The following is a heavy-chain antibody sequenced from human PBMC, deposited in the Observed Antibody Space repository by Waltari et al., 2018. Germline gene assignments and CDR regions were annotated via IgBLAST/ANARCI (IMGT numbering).Heavy chain of an antibody. V-gene: IGHV3-64*01. J-gene: IGHJ3*02. CDR2: ISSNGGST. CDR3: ARDRLAAAGVNDAFDI. Sequence: EVQLVESGGGLVQPGGSLRLSCAASGFTFSSYAMHWVRQAPGKGLEYVSAISSNGGSTYYANSVKGRFTISRDNSKNTLYLQMGSLRAEDMAVYYCARDRLAAAGVNDAFDIWGQGTMVTVSS. D-gene: IGHD6-13*01. CDR1: GFTFSSYA.